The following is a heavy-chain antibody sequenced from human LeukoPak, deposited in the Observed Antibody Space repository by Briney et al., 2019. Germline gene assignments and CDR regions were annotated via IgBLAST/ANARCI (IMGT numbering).Heavy chain of an antibody. CDR2: INHSGST. J-gene: IGHJ4*02. CDR3: VRHALYSSVDQ. D-gene: IGHD6-19*01. CDR1: GGSFSGYY. V-gene: IGHV4-34*01. Sequence: PSETLSLTCAVYGGSFSGYYWSWIRQPPGKGLEWIGEINHSGSTNYNPSLKSRVTISVDTSKNQFSLKLSSVTAADTAVYFCVRHALYSSVDQWGQGTLVAVSS.